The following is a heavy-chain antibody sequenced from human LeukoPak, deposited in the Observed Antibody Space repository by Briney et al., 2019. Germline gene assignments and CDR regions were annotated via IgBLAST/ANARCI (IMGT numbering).Heavy chain of an antibody. D-gene: IGHD2-2*01. Sequence: ASVKVSCKASGYTFTSYDINWVRQATGQGLEWMGWMNPNSGNTGYAQKFQGRVTMTRNTSISTAYMELSSLRSEDTAVYYCARRRVLSCYYYYGMDVWGQGTTVTVSS. V-gene: IGHV1-8*01. J-gene: IGHJ6*02. CDR3: ARRRVLSCYYYYGMDV. CDR1: GYTFTSYD. CDR2: MNPNSGNT.